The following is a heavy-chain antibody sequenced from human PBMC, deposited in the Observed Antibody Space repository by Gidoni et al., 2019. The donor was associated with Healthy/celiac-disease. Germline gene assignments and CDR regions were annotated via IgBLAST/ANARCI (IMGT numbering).Heavy chain of an antibody. D-gene: IGHD3-3*01. CDR2: INPNSGGT. CDR3: ARDHYDFWSGCLGGGFDP. CDR1: RYTFTGAY. V-gene: IGHV1-2*02. Sequence: QVQLVQSGAELKKPMASVQVSCKASRYTFTGAYTHGGRQAPGQGLEWIGWINPNSGGTNYAQKCQGRVTMTRDTSISTAYMELSRLRSDDTAVYYCARDHYDFWSGCLGGGFDPWGQGTLVTVSS. J-gene: IGHJ5*02.